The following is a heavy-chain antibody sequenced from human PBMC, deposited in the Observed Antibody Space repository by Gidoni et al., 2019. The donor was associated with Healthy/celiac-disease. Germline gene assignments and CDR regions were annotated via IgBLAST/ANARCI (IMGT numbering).Heavy chain of an antibody. CDR2: ISYDGSNK. J-gene: IGHJ4*02. V-gene: IGHV3-30-3*01. Sequence: QVQLVESGGGVVQPGRSLRRSCAASGFTFSSYAMHWVRQAPGKGLEWVAVISYDGSNKYYADSVKGRFTISRDNSKNTLYLQMNSLRAEDTAVYYCARDPGGSYYPKYYFDYWGQGTLVTVSS. CDR1: GFTFSSYA. CDR3: ARDPGGSYYPKYYFDY. D-gene: IGHD1-26*01.